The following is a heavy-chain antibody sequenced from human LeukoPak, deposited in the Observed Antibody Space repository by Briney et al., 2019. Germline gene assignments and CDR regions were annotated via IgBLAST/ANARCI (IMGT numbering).Heavy chain of an antibody. Sequence: GGSLRLSCAASGFTFSSYSMNWVRQAPGKGLEWVSSISSSGSSIYCADSVKGRFTISRDNAKNSLYLQMNSLRAEDTAVYYCARLPRCTSCCLDAFDIWGQGTMVTVSS. V-gene: IGHV3-21*01. CDR2: ISSSGSSI. J-gene: IGHJ3*02. D-gene: IGHD2-2*01. CDR3: ARLPRCTSCCLDAFDI. CDR1: GFTFSSYS.